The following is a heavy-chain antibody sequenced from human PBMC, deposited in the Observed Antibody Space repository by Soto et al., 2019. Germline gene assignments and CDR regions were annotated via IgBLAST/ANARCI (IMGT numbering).Heavy chain of an antibody. CDR3: ANILGSSWYGYFQH. CDR2: ISGSGGST. CDR1: GFTFSSYA. J-gene: IGHJ1*01. Sequence: EVQLLESGGGLVQPGGSLRLSCAASGFTFSSYAMSWVRQAPGKGLEWVSAISGSGGSTYYADSVKGRFAISRDNSKNTLYLQMNSLRAEDTAVYYCANILGSSWYGYFQHWGQGTLVTVSS. V-gene: IGHV3-23*01. D-gene: IGHD6-13*01.